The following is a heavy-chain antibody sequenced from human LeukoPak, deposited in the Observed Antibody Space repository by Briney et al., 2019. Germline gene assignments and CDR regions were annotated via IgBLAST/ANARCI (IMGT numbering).Heavy chain of an antibody. Sequence: SETLSLTCAVYGGSFSGYYWSWIRQPPGKGLEWIGEINHSGSTNYNPSLKSRVTISADTSKNQFSLKLSSVTAADTAVYYCASHRRGYRQGQGRPEYFQHWGQGTLVTVSS. D-gene: IGHD1-1*01. J-gene: IGHJ1*01. CDR2: INHSGST. CDR1: GGSFSGYY. CDR3: ASHRRGYRQGQGRPEYFQH. V-gene: IGHV4-34*01.